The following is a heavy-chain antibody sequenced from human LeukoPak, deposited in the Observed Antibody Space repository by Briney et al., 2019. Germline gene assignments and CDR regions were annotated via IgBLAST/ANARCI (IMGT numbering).Heavy chain of an antibody. CDR2: IWYDGSNK. CDR3: AEDPREVGATTGFDY. D-gene: IGHD1-26*01. CDR1: GFTFSSYG. V-gene: IGHV3-33*06. Sequence: GGSLRLFCAASGFTFSSYGMHWVRQAPGKGLEWVAVIWYDGSNKYYADSVKGRFIISRDNSKNTLYLQMNSLRADDTAVYYCAEDPREVGATTGFDYWGQGTLVTVSS. J-gene: IGHJ4*02.